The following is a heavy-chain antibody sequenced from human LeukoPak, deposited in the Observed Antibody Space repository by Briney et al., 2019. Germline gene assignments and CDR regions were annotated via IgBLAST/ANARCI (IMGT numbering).Heavy chain of an antibody. J-gene: IGHJ4*02. Sequence: GGSLRLSCAASGFTFSNYAMSWVRQAPGKGLEWVSAIIGSGATTTYADSVKGRFTTPRDTSKNTLYLQINSLRAEDTAVYYCAKDLTVSPTTPDFWGQGTLVTVSS. D-gene: IGHD1-26*01. CDR2: IIGSGATT. CDR3: AKDLTVSPTTPDF. V-gene: IGHV3-23*01. CDR1: GFTFSNYA.